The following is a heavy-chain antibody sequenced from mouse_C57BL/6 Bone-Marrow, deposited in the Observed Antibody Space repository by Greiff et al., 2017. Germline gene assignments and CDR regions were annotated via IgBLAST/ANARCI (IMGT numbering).Heavy chain of an antibody. CDR3: ARHEEGPRQLRLPFAY. CDR2: FYPGSGSI. J-gene: IGHJ3*01. Sequence: QVQLKESGAELVKPGASVKLSCKASGYTFTEYTIHWVKQRSGQGLEWIGWFYPGSGSIKYNEKFKDKATLTADKSSSTVYMELSRLTSEDSAVYFCARHEEGPRQLRLPFAYWGQGTLVTVSA. V-gene: IGHV1-62-2*01. CDR1: GYTFTEYT. D-gene: IGHD3-2*02.